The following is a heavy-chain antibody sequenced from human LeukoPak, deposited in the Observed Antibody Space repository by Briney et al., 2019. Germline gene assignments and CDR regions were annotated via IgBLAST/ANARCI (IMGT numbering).Heavy chain of an antibody. CDR1: GFTFSSYC. CDR3: ARSITMIVVWDAFDM. Sequence: PGGSLRLSCAASGFTFSSYCMSWVRQAPGKGLEWVSAISGSGGSTYYADSVKGRFTISRDNSKNTLFLQMNSLRAEDTAVYYCARSITMIVVWDAFDMWGQGTMVTVSS. CDR2: ISGSGGST. V-gene: IGHV3-23*01. D-gene: IGHD3-22*01. J-gene: IGHJ3*02.